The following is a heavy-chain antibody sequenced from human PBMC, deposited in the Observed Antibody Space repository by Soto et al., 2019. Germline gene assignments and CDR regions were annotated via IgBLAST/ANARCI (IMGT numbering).Heavy chain of an antibody. CDR3: ASDVSPGSSSLYLDAFDI. CDR2: IKKDGSKI. V-gene: IGHV3-7*05. Sequence: EVQLVESGGDLVQPGGSLRLSCAASGFSFASSWMTWVRQAPGKGLEWVANIKKDGSKINYLDSVRGRFTVSRDNAKNALYLEMNSLRAEDTAQYYCASDVSPGSSSLYLDAFDIWGQGTMVTVSS. CDR1: GFSFASSW. J-gene: IGHJ3*02. D-gene: IGHD6-13*01.